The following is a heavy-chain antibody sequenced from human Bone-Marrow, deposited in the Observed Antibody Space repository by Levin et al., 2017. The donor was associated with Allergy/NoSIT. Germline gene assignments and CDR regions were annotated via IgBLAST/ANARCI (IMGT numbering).Heavy chain of an antibody. J-gene: IGHJ6*02. V-gene: IGHV3-23*01. CDR2: ISGSDGRT. CDR3: AKILVASLDYYWYGMDV. Sequence: ETLSLTCAASGFTFSNYAMIWVRQAPGRGLEAISSISGSDGRTYYADSVKGRFTISRDNSKNTLYLQMNSLGAEDTAVYFCAKILVASLDYYWYGMDVWGQGTTVTVSS. D-gene: IGHD2-15*01. CDR1: GFTFSNYA.